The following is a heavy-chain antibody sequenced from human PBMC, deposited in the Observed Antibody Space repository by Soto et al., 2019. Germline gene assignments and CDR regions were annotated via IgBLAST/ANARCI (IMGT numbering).Heavy chain of an antibody. D-gene: IGHD3-10*01. J-gene: IGHJ6*02. CDR2: IYYSGST. CDR1: GGSISSSSYY. Sequence: SETVSLTXTVSGGSISSSSYYWGWIRQPPGKGLEWIGSIYYSGSTYYNPSLKSRVTISVDTSKNQFSLKLSSVTAADAAVYYCASLYGSGSYSQPYYYYYGMDVWGQGTTVTVSS. CDR3: ASLYGSGSYSQPYYYYYGMDV. V-gene: IGHV4-39*01.